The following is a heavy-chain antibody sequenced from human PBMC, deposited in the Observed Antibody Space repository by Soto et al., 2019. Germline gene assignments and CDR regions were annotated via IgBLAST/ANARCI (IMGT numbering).Heavy chain of an antibody. D-gene: IGHD4-17*01. J-gene: IGHJ6*02. Sequence: EVQLVESGGGLVQPGGSLRLSCAASGFTFSSYEMNWVRQAPGKGLEWVSYISSSGSTIYYADSVKGRFTISRDNAKNSLYLQMNSLRAEDTAVYYCASGDYGDTYYYYGMDVWGQGTTVTVSS. CDR2: ISSSGSTI. CDR1: GFTFSSYE. V-gene: IGHV3-48*03. CDR3: ASGDYGDTYYYYGMDV.